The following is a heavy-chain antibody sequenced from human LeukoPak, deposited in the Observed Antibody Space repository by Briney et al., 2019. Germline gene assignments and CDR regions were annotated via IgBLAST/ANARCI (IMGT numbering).Heavy chain of an antibody. V-gene: IGHV4-39*07. D-gene: IGHD1-26*01. J-gene: IGHJ4*02. CDR2: IYYSGST. Sequence: SETLSLTCTVSGGSISSSSYYWGWIRQPPGKGLEWIGSIYYSGSTYYNPSLKSRVTISVDTSKNQFSLKLSSVTAADTAVYYCTTDLRWELPTLDYWGQGTLVTVSS. CDR1: GGSISSSSYY. CDR3: TTDLRWELPTLDY.